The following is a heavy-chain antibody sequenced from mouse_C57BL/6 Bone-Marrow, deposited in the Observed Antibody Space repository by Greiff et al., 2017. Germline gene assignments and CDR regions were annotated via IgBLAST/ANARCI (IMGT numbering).Heavy chain of an antibody. CDR2: IDPETGGT. CDR1: GYTFTDYE. J-gene: IGHJ2*01. D-gene: IGHD1-1*01. CDR3: TRTITTVERAFDY. V-gene: IGHV1-15*01. Sequence: QVQLKQSGAELVRPGASVTLSCKASGYTFTDYEMHWVKQTPVHGLEWIGAIDPETGGTAYNQKFKGKAILTADKSSSTAYMELRSLTSEDSAVYYCTRTITTVERAFDYWGQGTTLTVSS.